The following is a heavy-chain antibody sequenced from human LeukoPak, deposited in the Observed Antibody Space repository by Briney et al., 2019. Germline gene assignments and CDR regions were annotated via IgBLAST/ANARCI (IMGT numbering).Heavy chain of an antibody. D-gene: IGHD1-20*01. CDR2: IHYSGSA. Sequence: PSETLSLTCAVYGGSFSGYYWTWIRQPPGKGLEWIGEIHYSGSATYNPSLKSRVTISVDTSKNQFSLKMNSVTAADTAVYYCARLPPRDNWNDFDAFDIWGQGTMVTVSS. J-gene: IGHJ3*02. V-gene: IGHV4-34*01. CDR3: ARLPPRDNWNDFDAFDI. CDR1: GGSFSGYY.